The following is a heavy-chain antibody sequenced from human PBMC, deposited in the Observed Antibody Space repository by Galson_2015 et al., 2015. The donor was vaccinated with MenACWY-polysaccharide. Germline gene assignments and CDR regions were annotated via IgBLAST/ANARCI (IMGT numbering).Heavy chain of an antibody. CDR3: ARGGKYYYYSSGYLNWFDP. Sequence: SLRLCCAACGLTFSNYWMSWVGHAAGKGLEWEANIKQDGSAEYYVDSVRGRFTISRDNAKNSVYLQMSSLRAEDPAVYYCARGGKYYYYSSGYLNWFDPWGQGTLVTVSS. J-gene: IGHJ5*02. CDR1: GLTFSNYW. D-gene: IGHD3-22*01. V-gene: IGHV3-7*01. CDR2: IKQDGSAE.